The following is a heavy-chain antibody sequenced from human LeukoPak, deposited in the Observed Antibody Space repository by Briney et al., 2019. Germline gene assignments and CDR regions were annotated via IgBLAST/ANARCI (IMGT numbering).Heavy chain of an antibody. D-gene: IGHD1-26*01. Sequence: ASVKVSCKASGYTFTSYGISWVRQAPGQGLEWMGWISAYNGNTNYAQKLQGRVTMTTDTSTSTTYMELRSLRSDDTAVYYCARVGISSPENWFDPWGQGTLVTVSS. J-gene: IGHJ5*02. CDR3: ARVGISSPENWFDP. CDR1: GYTFTSYG. CDR2: ISAYNGNT. V-gene: IGHV1-18*01.